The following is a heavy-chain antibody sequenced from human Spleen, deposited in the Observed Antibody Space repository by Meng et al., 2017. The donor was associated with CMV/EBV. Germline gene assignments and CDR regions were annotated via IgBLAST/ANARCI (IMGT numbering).Heavy chain of an antibody. V-gene: IGHV1-8*02. Sequence: ASVKVSCKTSGYSFGSYDINWVRQATGEGFEWMGWVNADSGNRGYAQKFKGRVTMTTSSSMNIAYMELSSLRSEDTAVYYCASFSDGDSKYQYAVDVWGQGTTVTVSS. D-gene: IGHD2-2*01. J-gene: IGHJ6*02. CDR1: GYSFGSYD. CDR3: ASFSDGDSKYQYAVDV. CDR2: VNADSGNR.